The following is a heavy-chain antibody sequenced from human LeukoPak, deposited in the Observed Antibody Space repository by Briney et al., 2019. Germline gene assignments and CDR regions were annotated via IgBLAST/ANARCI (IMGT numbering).Heavy chain of an antibody. CDR2: ISGSGGNT. Sequence: GGSLRLSYAASGFTFSRNGMTWVRQAPGKGLEWVSAISGSGGNTYYADSVKGRFTISRGNSKNTLYLQMNSLRAEDTAVYYCAKDRSYDYVWGSHPGFMDVWGKGTTVTVSS. CDR3: AKDRSYDYVWGSHPGFMDV. CDR1: GFTFSRNG. J-gene: IGHJ6*03. V-gene: IGHV3-23*01. D-gene: IGHD3-16*01.